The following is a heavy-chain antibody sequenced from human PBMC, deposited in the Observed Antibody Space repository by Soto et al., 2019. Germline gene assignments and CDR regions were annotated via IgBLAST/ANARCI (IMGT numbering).Heavy chain of an antibody. CDR3: ARGYVSYYYYYYYYMDV. Sequence: PSETLSLTCTVSGGSISSYYWSWIRQPPGKGLEWIGYIYYSGSTNYNPSLKSRVTISVDTSKNQFSLKLSSVTAADTAVYYCARGYVSYYYYYYYYMDVWGKGTTVT. CDR1: GGSISSYY. J-gene: IGHJ6*03. V-gene: IGHV4-59*01. CDR2: IYYSGST. D-gene: IGHD3-16*01.